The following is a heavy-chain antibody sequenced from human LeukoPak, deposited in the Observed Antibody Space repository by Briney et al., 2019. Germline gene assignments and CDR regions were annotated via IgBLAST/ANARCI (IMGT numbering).Heavy chain of an antibody. J-gene: IGHJ4*02. Sequence: ASVKVSCKASGYTFTGYYMHWVRQAPGQGLEWMGWINPNSGGTNYAQKLQGRVTMTTDTSTSTAYMELRSLRSDDTAVYYCARAGMRYYDSSGYYRLDYWGQGTLVTVSS. CDR1: GYTFTGYY. D-gene: IGHD3-22*01. CDR2: INPNSGGT. CDR3: ARAGMRYYDSSGYYRLDY. V-gene: IGHV1-2*02.